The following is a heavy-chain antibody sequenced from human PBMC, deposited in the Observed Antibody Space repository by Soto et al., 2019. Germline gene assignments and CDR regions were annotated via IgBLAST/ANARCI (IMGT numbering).Heavy chain of an antibody. CDR2: LNAGNDNT. CDR3: ARVGQNYYGMDV. J-gene: IGHJ6*02. D-gene: IGHD3-3*01. V-gene: IGHV1-3*01. CDR1: GYTFSTYV. Sequence: QVQLVQSGAEVKKPGASVKVSCKASGYTFSTYVMHWVRQAPGQRLEWMGWLNAGNDNTEYSQKLQGRVTITRDTSASTVYMELSSLSSEDTAVYYCARVGQNYYGMDVWGQGTTVNVSS.